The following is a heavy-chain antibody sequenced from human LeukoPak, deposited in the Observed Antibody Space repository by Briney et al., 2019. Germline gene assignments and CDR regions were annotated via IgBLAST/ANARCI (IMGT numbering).Heavy chain of an antibody. D-gene: IGHD1-26*01. J-gene: IGHJ4*02. Sequence: GASVKVSCKASRGTFSSYGISWVRQAPGQGLEWMGGIIPIFGTANYAQKFPGRVTITADQSTSTAYMELSSLRSEDTAVYYCARSTVGGITLAYWGQGTLVTVS. CDR3: ARSTVGGITLAY. CDR1: RGTFSSYG. CDR2: IIPIFGTA. V-gene: IGHV1-69*13.